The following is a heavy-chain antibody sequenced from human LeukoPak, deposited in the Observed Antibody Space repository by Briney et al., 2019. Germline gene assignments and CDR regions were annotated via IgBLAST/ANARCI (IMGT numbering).Heavy chain of an antibody. D-gene: IGHD3-16*02. Sequence: SETLSLTCTVSGDSISSGDYYWSWIRQPPGKGLEWIGEINHSGSTNYNPSLKSRVTISVDTSKNQFSLKLSSVTAADTAVYYCARNDYVWGSYRKPSYFDYWGQGTLVTVSS. CDR2: INHSGST. CDR1: GDSISSGDYY. J-gene: IGHJ4*02. CDR3: ARNDYVWGSYRKPSYFDY. V-gene: IGHV4-39*07.